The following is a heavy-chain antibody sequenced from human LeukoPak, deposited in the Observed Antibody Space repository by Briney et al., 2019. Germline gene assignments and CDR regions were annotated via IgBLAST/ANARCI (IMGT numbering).Heavy chain of an antibody. Sequence: SQTLSLTCVISGDSVSSNSAAWNWIRQSPSRGLEWLGRTYYRSKWYYDYSVAVKSRVTINPDTSKNQFSLQLSSVTPEDTAVYYCVRDPVGGSTIFDCWGRGTLVTVSS. V-gene: IGHV6-1*01. D-gene: IGHD1-26*01. CDR2: TYYRSKWYY. J-gene: IGHJ4*02. CDR3: VRDPVGGSTIFDC. CDR1: GDSVSSNSAA.